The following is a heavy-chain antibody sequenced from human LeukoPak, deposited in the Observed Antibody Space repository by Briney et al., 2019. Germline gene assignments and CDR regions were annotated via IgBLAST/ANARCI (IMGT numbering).Heavy chain of an antibody. V-gene: IGHV1-18*01. CDR2: ISAYNGNT. J-gene: IGHJ4*02. Sequence: GASVKVSCKASGYTSTSYDISWVRQAPGQGLEWMGWISAYNGNTNYAQKLQGRVTMTRDTSTSTAYVELRRLRSDDTAVYYCARGITYYYDSSGYYPPNYWGQGTLVTVSS. D-gene: IGHD3-22*01. CDR1: GYTSTSYD. CDR3: ARGITYYYDSSGYYPPNY.